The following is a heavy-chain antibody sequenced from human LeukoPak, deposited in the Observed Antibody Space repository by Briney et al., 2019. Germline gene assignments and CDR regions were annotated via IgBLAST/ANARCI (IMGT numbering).Heavy chain of an antibody. CDR1: GGSISSGDYY. CDR2: IYYSGST. J-gene: IGHJ4*02. CDR3: ARARGYSGYAYFDY. D-gene: IGHD5-12*01. Sequence: PSETLSLTCTVSGGSISSGDYYWNWIRQPPGKGLERIGYIYYSGSTYYNPSLKSRVTISVDTSKNQFSLKLSSVTAADTAVYYCARARGYSGYAYFDYWGQGTLVTVSS. V-gene: IGHV4-30-4*01.